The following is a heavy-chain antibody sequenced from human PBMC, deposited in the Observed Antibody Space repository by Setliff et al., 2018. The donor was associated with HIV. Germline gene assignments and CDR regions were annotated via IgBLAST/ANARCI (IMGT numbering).Heavy chain of an antibody. V-gene: IGHV3-73*01. CDR3: ATNVRVPGSSLDS. J-gene: IGHJ1*01. CDR1: GFAFVGAE. D-gene: IGHD6-19*01. CDR2: IRNKFKSLAT. Sequence: ATLSLSCAASGFAFVGAEVHWVRQASGKGLEWVGRIRNKFKSLATQYGESLEGRFTISRDDSKNTAYLQMRSLKTDDTAVYFCATNVRVPGSSLDSWGPGSLVTVSS.